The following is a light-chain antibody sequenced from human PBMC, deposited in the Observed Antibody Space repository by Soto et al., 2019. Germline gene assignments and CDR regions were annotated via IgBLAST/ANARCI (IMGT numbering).Light chain of an antibody. V-gene: IGLV1-51*02. CDR3: GTWDSSLSAVV. CDR1: SSNIGSNY. CDR2: ENY. J-gene: IGLJ2*01. Sequence: QAVVTQPPSVSAAPGQKVTISCSGSSSNIGSNYVSWYQQLPGTAPKLLIYENYKRPSGIPDRFSASKSGTSASLGITGLQTGDEADYYCGTWDSSLSAVVFGGGTKVTVL.